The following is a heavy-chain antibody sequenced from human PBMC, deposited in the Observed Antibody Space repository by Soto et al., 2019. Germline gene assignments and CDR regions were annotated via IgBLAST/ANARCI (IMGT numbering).Heavy chain of an antibody. V-gene: IGHV4-4*07. D-gene: IGHD2-2*01. CDR1: GGSISSYY. CDR3: AIDKLLLNYYSYGMDV. Sequence: SETLSLTCTVSGGSISSYYWSCIRQPAGKGLEWIVRIYTSGSTNYNPSLKSRVTMSVDTSKNQFSLKLSSVTAADTAVYYCAIDKLLLNYYSYGMDVGGQGPTVTVSS. J-gene: IGHJ6*02. CDR2: IYTSGST.